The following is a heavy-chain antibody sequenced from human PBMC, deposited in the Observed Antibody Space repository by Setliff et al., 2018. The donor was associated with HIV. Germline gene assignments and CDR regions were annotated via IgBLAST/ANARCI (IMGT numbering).Heavy chain of an antibody. CDR1: GFTSDTYW. V-gene: IGHV3-7*03. D-gene: IGHD3-3*01. Sequence: GGSLRLSCVAAGFTSDTYWLSWVRQAPGKGLEWVANIKEDGSEKYYVDSVRGRFTISRDNAKNSLYLQMNSLRAEDTAVYYCAGDGDFWSGYLDYWGQGTLVTVSS. CDR3: AGDGDFWSGYLDY. J-gene: IGHJ4*02. CDR2: IKEDGSEK.